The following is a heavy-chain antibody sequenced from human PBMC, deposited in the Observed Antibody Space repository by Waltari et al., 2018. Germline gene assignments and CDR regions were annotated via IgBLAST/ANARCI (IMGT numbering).Heavy chain of an antibody. CDR2: IYYSGTS. D-gene: IGHD2-21*01. Sequence: HLQESGPGLVKPWETLFLTCRVSNGYTRNQSWSWLRQTPGQGLQWMGYIYYSGTSSYNPSLKSRLTISVDTWKNQFSLKLTSVTAADTGVYYCARGGGPYEFWRGYSLWFDTWGQGTLVTVSS. CDR3: ARGGGPYEFWRGYSLWFDT. CDR1: NGYTRNQS. V-gene: IGHV4-59*11. J-gene: IGHJ5*02.